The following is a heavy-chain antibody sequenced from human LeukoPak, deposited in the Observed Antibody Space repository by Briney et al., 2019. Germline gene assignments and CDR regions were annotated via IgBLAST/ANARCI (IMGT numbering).Heavy chain of an antibody. V-gene: IGHV4-34*01. D-gene: IGHD5-18*01. CDR2: INHSGST. CDR1: GGSFSGYY. CDR3: ARHPIRGYSYGRWFDP. Sequence: SETLSLTCAVSGGSFSGYYWSWIRQPPGKGLEWIGEINHSGSTNYNPSLKSRVTISVDTSKNQFSLKLSSVTAADTAVYYCARHPIRGYSYGRWFDPWGQGTLVTVSS. J-gene: IGHJ5*02.